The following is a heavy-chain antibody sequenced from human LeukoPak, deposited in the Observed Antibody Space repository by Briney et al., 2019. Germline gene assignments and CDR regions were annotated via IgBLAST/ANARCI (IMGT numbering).Heavy chain of an antibody. J-gene: IGHJ6*02. D-gene: IGHD3-22*01. Sequence: GRSLRLSCAASGFTFSSYGMHWVRQAPGKGLEWVAFIRYDGSNKYYADSVKGRFTISRDNSKNTLYLQMNSLRAEDTAVYYCARDGHPKYSYGYDSSGLYGMDVWGQGTTVTVSS. CDR2: IRYDGSNK. CDR1: GFTFSSYG. V-gene: IGHV3-33*01. CDR3: ARDGHPKYSYGYDSSGLYGMDV.